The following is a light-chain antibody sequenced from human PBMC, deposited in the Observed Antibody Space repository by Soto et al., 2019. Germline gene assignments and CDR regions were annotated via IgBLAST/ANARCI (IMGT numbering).Light chain of an antibody. J-gene: IGKJ5*01. CDR2: KAS. Sequence: DIQLTQSPSTLSASVGDRVTITCRASQTINSWLAWYQQKPGKAPKVLIYKASSLESGVPSRFSGSGSGTEFPLTISSLQPDDFATYYCQQSNTYPITFGQGTRLEIK. CDR3: QQSNTYPIT. CDR1: QTINSW. V-gene: IGKV1-5*03.